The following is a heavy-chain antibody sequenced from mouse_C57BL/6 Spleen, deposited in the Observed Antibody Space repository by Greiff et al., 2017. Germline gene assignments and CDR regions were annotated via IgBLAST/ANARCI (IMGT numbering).Heavy chain of an antibody. CDR2: IYPGDGDT. Sequence: SGPELVKPGASVKISCKASGYAFSSSWMNWVKQRPGKGLEWIGRIYPGDGDTNYNGKFKGKVTLTADKSSSTAYMQLSSLTSEDSAVYFCARSSDYDGPWFAYWGQGTLVTVSA. J-gene: IGHJ3*01. CDR1: GYAFSSSW. V-gene: IGHV1-82*01. D-gene: IGHD2-4*01. CDR3: ARSSDYDGPWFAY.